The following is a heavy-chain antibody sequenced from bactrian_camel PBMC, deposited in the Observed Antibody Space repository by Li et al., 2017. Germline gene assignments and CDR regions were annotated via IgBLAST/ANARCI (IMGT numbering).Heavy chain of an antibody. CDR2: MISTGGRT. CDR1: GFTFSNYW. CDR3: AILTGLSTMTDNY. Sequence: HVQLVESGGGLVQPGGSLRLSCAASGFTFSNYWMYWVRQAPGKGLEWVSVMISTGGRTYYSDSVKGRFTISTDNAKNTAYLQLNSLKIEDMGMYYCAILTGLSTMTDNYWGQGTQVTVS. J-gene: IGHJ4*01. D-gene: IGHD4*01. V-gene: IGHV3S1*01.